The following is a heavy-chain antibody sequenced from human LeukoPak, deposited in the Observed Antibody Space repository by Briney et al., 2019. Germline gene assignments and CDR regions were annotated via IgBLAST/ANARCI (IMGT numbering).Heavy chain of an antibody. D-gene: IGHD3-10*01. V-gene: IGHV3-48*03. Sequence: SGGSLRLSCAASGFTFSSYEMNWVRQAPGKGLDWVSYISSSGSTRYYADSVKGRFTISRDNAKNSLYLQMNSLRAEDTAVYYCARDRGFDPWGQGTLVTVSS. CDR1: GFTFSSYE. CDR3: ARDRGFDP. CDR2: ISSSGSTR. J-gene: IGHJ5*02.